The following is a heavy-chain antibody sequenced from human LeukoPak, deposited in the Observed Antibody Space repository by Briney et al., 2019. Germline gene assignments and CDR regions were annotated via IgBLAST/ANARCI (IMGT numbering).Heavy chain of an antibody. V-gene: IGHV1-8*03. Sequence: ASVKVSCKTSGYTLTTYDINWVRQATGQGLEWMGWMNPNSGYTGYAQKFQGRVTITRDTSICTAYMELSSLRSEDTAVYYCARVAGSIDYWGQGTLVTVSS. CDR2: MNPNSGYT. CDR3: ARVAGSIDY. CDR1: GYTLTTYD. J-gene: IGHJ4*02. D-gene: IGHD6-19*01.